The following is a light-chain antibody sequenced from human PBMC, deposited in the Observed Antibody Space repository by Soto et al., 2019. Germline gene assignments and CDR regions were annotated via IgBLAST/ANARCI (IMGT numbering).Light chain of an antibody. Sequence: DIQLTQSPSFLSASVGDRVTITCRASQDISSYLAWYQQKPGKVPKLLIYGASTLQSGVPPRFSGSGSGTEFTLTISSLQPEDFATYYCQQLNSYSRTFGQGTKVEIK. CDR3: QQLNSYSRT. J-gene: IGKJ1*01. CDR2: GAS. CDR1: QDISSY. V-gene: IGKV1-9*01.